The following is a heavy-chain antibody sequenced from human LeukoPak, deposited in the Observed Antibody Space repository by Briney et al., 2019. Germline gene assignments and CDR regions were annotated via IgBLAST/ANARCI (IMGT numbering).Heavy chain of an antibody. CDR1: GGSISSSD. CDR2: ISGSGGST. D-gene: IGHD3-22*01. CDR3: AKATGITMIVVGTPFDY. V-gene: IGHV3-23*01. Sequence: ETLSLTCAVSGGSISSSDWWSWVRQAPGKGLEWVSAISGSGGSTYYADSVKGRFTISRDNSKNTLYLQMNSLRAEDTAVYYCAKATGITMIVVGTPFDYWGQGTLVTVSS. J-gene: IGHJ4*02.